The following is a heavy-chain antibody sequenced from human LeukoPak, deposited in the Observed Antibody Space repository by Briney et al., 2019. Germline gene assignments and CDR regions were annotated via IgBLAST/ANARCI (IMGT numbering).Heavy chain of an antibody. CDR3: ARAGYSGSDFSV. CDR2: IYYSGST. Sequence: PSQTLSLTCTVAGGSISSGNYYWNWIRQPPGKGLEWIGYIYYSGSTNYNPSLKSRVTISVDTSKNQFSLKLSSVTATDTAVYYCARAGYSGSDFSVWGKGSTVTVSS. J-gene: IGHJ6*04. D-gene: IGHD5-12*01. V-gene: IGHV4-61*01. CDR1: GGSISSGNYY.